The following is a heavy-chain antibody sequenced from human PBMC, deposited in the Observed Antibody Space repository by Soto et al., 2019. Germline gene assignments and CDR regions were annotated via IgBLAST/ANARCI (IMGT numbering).Heavy chain of an antibody. J-gene: IGHJ4*02. V-gene: IGHV3-7*01. D-gene: IGHD1-20*01. CDR1: GFNFATHW. Sequence: EVQLVESGGDLVQPGESLRLSCAASGFNFATHWMSWVRQAPGKGLQWVANINQDGRGRYYVDSLKGRFTISRDNAKNSLYLQMNSLTADDTAVYYCARGDNNSVELGYWGRGALVIVSS. CDR3: ARGDNNSVELGY. CDR2: INQDGRGR.